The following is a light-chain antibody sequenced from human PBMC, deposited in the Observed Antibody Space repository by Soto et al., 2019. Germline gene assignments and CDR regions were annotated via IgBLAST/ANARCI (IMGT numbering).Light chain of an antibody. V-gene: IGKV3-20*01. CDR3: QQYSSSPLT. Sequence: EIVLTQSPGTLSLSPGERATLSCRASQSVSSSYLAWYQQKPGQAPRLIIYGASIRATGIPDRFSGSESETDFTLTISRLEPEDFALYYCQQYSSSPLTFGGGTKVDIK. CDR2: GAS. J-gene: IGKJ4*01. CDR1: QSVSSSY.